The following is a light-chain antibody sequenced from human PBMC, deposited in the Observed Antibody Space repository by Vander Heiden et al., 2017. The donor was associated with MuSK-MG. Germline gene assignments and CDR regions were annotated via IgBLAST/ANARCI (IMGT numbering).Light chain of an antibody. CDR3: NSRDSSGNHP. V-gene: IGLV3-19*01. CDR1: SLRSYY. Sequence: SSELTQDPAVSVALGQTVRITCQGDSLRSYYASWYQQKPGQAPVLVIYGKNNRPAGIPDRFSGSSSGNTASVTITGAQAEDEADYYCNSRDSSGNHPFGGGTKLTVL. J-gene: IGLJ2*01. CDR2: GKN.